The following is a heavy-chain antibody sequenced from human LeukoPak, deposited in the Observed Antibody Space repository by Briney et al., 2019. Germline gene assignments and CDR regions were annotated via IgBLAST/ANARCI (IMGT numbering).Heavy chain of an antibody. V-gene: IGHV3-11*04. D-gene: IGHD2-2*01. CDR1: GFTFSDYY. CDR3: ARDVVVARPFDY. Sequence: GGSLRLSCAASGFTFSDYYMSWIRQAPGKGREWGSYICSSGSTIYYADSVKGRFTISRDNDKNSLYLQMNSLRAEDTAVYYCARDVVVARPFDYWGQGTLVTVSS. J-gene: IGHJ4*02. CDR2: ICSSGSTI.